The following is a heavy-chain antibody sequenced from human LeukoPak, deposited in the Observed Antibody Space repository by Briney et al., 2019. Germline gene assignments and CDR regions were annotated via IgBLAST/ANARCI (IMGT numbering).Heavy chain of an antibody. CDR1: GGSISSGGYS. CDR3: ARLRGSGSYLYYFDY. Sequence: SETLSLTCAVYGGSISSGGYSWSWIRQPTGKGLEWIGYIYHSGSTYYNPSLKSRVTISVDRSKNQFSLKLSSVTAADTAVYYCARLRGSGSYLYYFDYWGQGTLVTVSS. V-gene: IGHV4-30-2*01. D-gene: IGHD3-10*01. CDR2: IYHSGST. J-gene: IGHJ4*02.